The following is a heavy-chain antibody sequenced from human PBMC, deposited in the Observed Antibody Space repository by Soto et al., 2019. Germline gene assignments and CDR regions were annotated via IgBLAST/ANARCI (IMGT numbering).Heavy chain of an antibody. CDR2: INPNSGDT. V-gene: IGHV1-2*02. CDR1: GYTFTGYY. J-gene: IGHJ6*02. Sequence: ASVKVSCKASGYTFTGYYVHWVRQAPGQGLEWMGWINPNSGDTYLAQRFQGRVTMNRDTSIGTAYIELRGLTSDDTAEYYCAKGGAIVAAGTRVYLYNAMDVWGQGTTVTV. D-gene: IGHD1-26*01. CDR3: AKGGAIVAAGTRVYLYNAMDV.